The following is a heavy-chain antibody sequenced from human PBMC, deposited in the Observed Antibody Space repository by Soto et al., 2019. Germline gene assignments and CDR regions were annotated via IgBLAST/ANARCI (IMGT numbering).Heavy chain of an antibody. Sequence: ASVMVSCNSAAYTFTSYAIHCERQAPGQRLEWMGWINAGNGNTKYSQKFQGRVTITRDTSASTAYMELSSLRSEDTAVYYCARDRVAVGAFDIWGQGTMVTVSS. D-gene: IGHD6-19*01. CDR1: AYTFTSYA. V-gene: IGHV1-3*01. J-gene: IGHJ3*02. CDR3: ARDRVAVGAFDI. CDR2: INAGNGNT.